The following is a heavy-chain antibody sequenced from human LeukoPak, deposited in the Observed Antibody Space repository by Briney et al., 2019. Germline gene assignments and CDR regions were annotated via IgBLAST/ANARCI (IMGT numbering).Heavy chain of an antibody. CDR2: INPNSGGT. D-gene: IGHD6-13*01. J-gene: IGHJ4*02. V-gene: IGHV1-2*04. Sequence: GASVKVSCKASGYTFTSYGISWVRQAPGQGLEWMGWINPNSGGTNYAQKFQGWVTMTRDTSISTAYMELSRLRSDDTAVYYCARERKDSSSWYDYWGQGTLVTVSS. CDR1: GYTFTSYG. CDR3: ARERKDSSSWYDY.